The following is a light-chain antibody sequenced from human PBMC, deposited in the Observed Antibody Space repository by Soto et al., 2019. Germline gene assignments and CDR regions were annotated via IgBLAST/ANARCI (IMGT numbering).Light chain of an antibody. V-gene: IGKV3-20*01. CDR2: GAS. CDR1: QSVSSSY. CDR3: QQGST. Sequence: IVLTQSPGTLPLSPGERATLSCRASQSVSSSYLAWYQQKPGQAPRLLTYGASSRATGIPDRFSGSGSGTDFTLTISRLEPEDFAVYYCQQGSTFGQGTKLEIK. J-gene: IGKJ2*01.